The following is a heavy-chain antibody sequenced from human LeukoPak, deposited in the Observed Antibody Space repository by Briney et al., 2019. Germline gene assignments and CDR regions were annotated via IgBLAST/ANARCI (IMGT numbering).Heavy chain of an antibody. V-gene: IGHV3-21*01. CDR3: VRGFCSGGSCYSPFFYHYYMDV. CDR1: GFSFSSYS. J-gene: IGHJ6*03. D-gene: IGHD2-15*01. CDR2: ISSSSSYI. Sequence: GGSLRLSCAVSGFSFSSYSMNWVRQAPGKGPEWVSSISSSSSYIYYADSVKGRFTISRDNAKNSLYLQMNSLRAEDTAVYYCVRGFCSGGSCYSPFFYHYYMDVWGKGTTVTVSS.